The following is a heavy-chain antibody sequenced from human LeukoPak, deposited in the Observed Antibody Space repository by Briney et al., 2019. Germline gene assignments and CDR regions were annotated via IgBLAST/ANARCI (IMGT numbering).Heavy chain of an antibody. CDR2: ISGSGGER. Sequence: GGTLRLSCAASGFTFSNYGMSWSRQAPGMGLQWVSGISGSGGERYYTDSVKGRFTISRDNSKNTLYLQMNSLRAEDTAVYYCAKDYYALLWFGEFNRKYYFDYWGQGTLVTVSS. CDR1: GFTFSNYG. CDR3: AKDYYALLWFGEFNRKYYFDY. D-gene: IGHD3-10*01. V-gene: IGHV3-23*01. J-gene: IGHJ4*02.